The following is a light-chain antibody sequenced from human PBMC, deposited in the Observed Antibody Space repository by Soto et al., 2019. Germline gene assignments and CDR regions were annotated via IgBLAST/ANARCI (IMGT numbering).Light chain of an antibody. J-gene: IGKJ1*01. CDR3: QQYKSWRT. CDR2: AAS. CDR1: QNVDNR. V-gene: IGKV3-15*01. Sequence: EIVMTQSPATLSVSPGERATLSCRAGQNVDNRLAWYRQRPGQAPRLLIYAASTRAPGVPARISGSGSGTEFTPTISGLQSEDFGVYYCQQYKSWRTFGLGTNVEMK.